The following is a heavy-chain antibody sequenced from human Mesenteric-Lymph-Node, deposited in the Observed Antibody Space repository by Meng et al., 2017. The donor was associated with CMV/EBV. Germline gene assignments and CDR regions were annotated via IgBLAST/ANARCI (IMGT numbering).Heavy chain of an antibody. Sequence: GGSLRLSCTVSGGSISSSSYYWGWIRQPPGKGLEWMGWINPNSGGTNYVQKFQGRVTMTRDTSISTAYMELSRLRSDDTAMYYCARDVGDTAMTYDYWGQGTLVTVS. J-gene: IGHJ4*02. CDR2: INPNSGGT. CDR1: GGSISSSSYY. D-gene: IGHD5-18*01. V-gene: IGHV1-2*02. CDR3: ARDVGDTAMTYDY.